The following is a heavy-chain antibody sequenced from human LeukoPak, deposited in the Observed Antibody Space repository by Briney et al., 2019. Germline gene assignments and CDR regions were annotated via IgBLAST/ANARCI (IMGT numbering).Heavy chain of an antibody. CDR2: ISYDGSNK. CDR1: GFTFSSYA. Sequence: LTGRSLRLSCAASGFTFSSYAMHWVRQAPGKGLEWVAVISYDGSNKYYADSVKGRFTISRDNSKNTLYLQMNSLRAEDTAVYYCARSRVTADFDYWGQGTPVTVSS. D-gene: IGHD2-21*02. V-gene: IGHV3-30*04. CDR3: ARSRVTADFDY. J-gene: IGHJ4*02.